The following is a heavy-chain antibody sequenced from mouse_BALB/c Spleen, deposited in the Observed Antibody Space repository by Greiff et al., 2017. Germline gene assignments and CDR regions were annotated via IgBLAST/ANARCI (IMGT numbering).Heavy chain of an antibody. Sequence: EVKVVESGGGLVKPGGSLKLSCAASGFAFSSYDMSWVRQTPEKRLEWVAYISSGGGSTYYPDTVKGRFTISRDNAKNTLYLQMSSLKSEDTAMYYCARQRYGYFDYWGQGTTRTVSS. J-gene: IGHJ2*01. CDR2: ISSGGGST. CDR3: ARQRYGYFDY. V-gene: IGHV5-12-1*01. D-gene: IGHD1-1*01. CDR1: GFAFSSYD.